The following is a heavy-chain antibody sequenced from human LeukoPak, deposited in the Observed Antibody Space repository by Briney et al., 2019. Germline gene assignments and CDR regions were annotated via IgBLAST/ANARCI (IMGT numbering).Heavy chain of an antibody. CDR2: IYPGDSDT. J-gene: IGHJ4*02. V-gene: IGHV5-51*01. CDR1: GYSFTSYW. D-gene: IGHD3-22*01. Sequence: PGEPLKISCKGSGYSFTSYWIGWVRQMPGKGLEWMGIIYPGDSDTRYSPSFQGQVTISADKSISTAYLQWSSLKASDTAMYYCARHKRVYYDSSGYYAYWGQGTLVTVSS. CDR3: ARHKRVYYDSSGYYAY.